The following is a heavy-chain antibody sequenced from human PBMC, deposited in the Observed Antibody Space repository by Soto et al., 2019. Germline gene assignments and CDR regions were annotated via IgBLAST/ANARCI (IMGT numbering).Heavy chain of an antibody. J-gene: IGHJ4*02. CDR2: INPSGGST. CDR3: ARVLGSDSHWLFEFDY. CDR1: GYTFTNYY. D-gene: IGHD3-9*01. V-gene: IGHV1-46*01. Sequence: QVQLVQSGAEVKKPGASVKVSCKASGYTFTNYYMHWVRQAPGQGLEWMGMINPSGGSTTYAQNCQGRVTMTRDTSTSTVYMELSRLRSEDTAVFYCARVLGSDSHWLFEFDYWGQGALVTVSS.